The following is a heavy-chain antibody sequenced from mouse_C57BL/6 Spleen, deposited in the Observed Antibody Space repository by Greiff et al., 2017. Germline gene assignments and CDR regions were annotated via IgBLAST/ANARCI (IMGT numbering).Heavy chain of an antibody. CDR1: GYTFTDYN. J-gene: IGHJ4*01. Sequence: EVQLQQSGPELVKPGASVKIPCKASGYTFTDYNMDWVKQSHGKSLEWIGDINPNNGGTIYNQKFKGKATLTVDKSSSTASMALRSLTSEDTAVYYGARWGNSWFYYAMDYWGQGTSVTVSS. CDR3: ARWGNSWFYYAMDY. CDR2: INPNNGGT. V-gene: IGHV1-18*01. D-gene: IGHD2-1*01.